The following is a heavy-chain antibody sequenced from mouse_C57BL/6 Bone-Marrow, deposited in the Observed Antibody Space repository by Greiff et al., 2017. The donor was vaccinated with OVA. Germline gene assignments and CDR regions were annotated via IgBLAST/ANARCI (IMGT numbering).Heavy chain of an antibody. CDR2: SRNKANDYTT. Sequence: EVMLVESGGGLVQSGRSLRISCATSGFTFSDFYMEWVRQAPGKGLEWIAASRNKANDYTTEYSASVKGRFIVSRDTSQSILYLQMNALRAEDTAIYYCARDKGGRYFDVWGTGTTVTVSS. J-gene: IGHJ1*03. V-gene: IGHV7-1*01. CDR3: ARDKGGRYFDV. CDR1: GFTFSDFY. D-gene: IGHD1-1*02.